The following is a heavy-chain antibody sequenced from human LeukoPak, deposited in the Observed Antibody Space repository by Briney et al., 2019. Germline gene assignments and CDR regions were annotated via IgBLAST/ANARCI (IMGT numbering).Heavy chain of an antibody. CDR3: ARDIPITMVRGASTYYYYGMDV. Sequence: ASVKVSCKASGYTFTGYYMHWVRQAPGQGLEWMGWINPNSGGTNYAQKFQGWVTMTRDTSISTAYMELSRLRSDDTAVYYCARDIPITMVRGASTYYYYGMDVWGQGTTVTVSS. D-gene: IGHD3-10*01. CDR2: INPNSGGT. V-gene: IGHV1-2*04. J-gene: IGHJ6*02. CDR1: GYTFTGYY.